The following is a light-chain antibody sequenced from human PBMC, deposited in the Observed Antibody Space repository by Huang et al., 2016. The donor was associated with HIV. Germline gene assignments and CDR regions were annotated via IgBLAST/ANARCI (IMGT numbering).Light chain of an antibody. CDR1: QTVTNNY. Sequence: IVLTQSPDTLSLSPGERATLSCRASQTVTNNYLAWYQQRPGQAPRLLIYGGSTRATGIPDRFSGSGSGTDFTLTISRLEPKDFVVYYCQQFGSSPPYSFGQGTKLEIK. CDR2: GGS. V-gene: IGKV3-20*01. J-gene: IGKJ2*03. CDR3: QQFGSSPPYS.